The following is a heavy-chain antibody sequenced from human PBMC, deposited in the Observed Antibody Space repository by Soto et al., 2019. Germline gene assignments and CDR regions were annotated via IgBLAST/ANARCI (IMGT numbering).Heavy chain of an antibody. CDR2: IYYTGAA. CDR3: ASGTFNDISFDS. Sequence: QVQLQESGPGLVKPSQTLTLTCSVSGGSTDTGGFYWSWARQLPGKGLQWIGYIYYTGAAYYNPALKSRVVISLDTSANQFSLSLTSLTAADTAVYYCASGTFNDISFDSWGQGRLVTVSS. CDR1: GGSTDTGGFY. V-gene: IGHV4-31*03. J-gene: IGHJ4*02. D-gene: IGHD2-21*01.